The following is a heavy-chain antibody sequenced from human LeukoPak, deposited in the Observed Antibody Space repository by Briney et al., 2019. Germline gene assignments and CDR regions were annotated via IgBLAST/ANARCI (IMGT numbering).Heavy chain of an antibody. V-gene: IGHV4-59*01. CDR2: IYCSGST. D-gene: IGHD3-22*01. CDR1: GGSISSYY. CDR3: ARVRGSGYYSTPYYYYGMDV. Sequence: SETLSLTCTVSGGSISSYYWSWIRQPPGKGLEWVGDIYCSGSTKYNPSLKSRVTISVDTSKNQFSLKLSSVTAADTAVYYCARVRGSGYYSTPYYYYGMDVWGQGTTVTVSS. J-gene: IGHJ6*02.